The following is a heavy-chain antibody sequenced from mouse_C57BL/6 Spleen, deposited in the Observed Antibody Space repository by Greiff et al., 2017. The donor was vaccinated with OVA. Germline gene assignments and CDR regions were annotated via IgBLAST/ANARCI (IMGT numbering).Heavy chain of an antibody. CDR2: IDPSDSET. V-gene: IGHV1-52*01. D-gene: IGHD1-1*01. Sequence: QVQLQQPGAELVRPGSSVKLSCKASGYTFTSYWMHWVKQRPIQGLEWIGNIDPSDSETHYNQKFKDKATLTVDKSSSTAYMQLSSLTSEDSAVYYCASNPFYYGSSFAYWGQGTLVTVSA. J-gene: IGHJ3*01. CDR3: ASNPFYYGSSFAY. CDR1: GYTFTSYW.